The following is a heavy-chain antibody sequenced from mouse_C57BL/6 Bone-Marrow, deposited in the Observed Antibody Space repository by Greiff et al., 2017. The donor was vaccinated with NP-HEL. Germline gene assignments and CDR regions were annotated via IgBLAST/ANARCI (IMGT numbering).Heavy chain of an antibody. CDR1: GFTFSNYW. J-gene: IGHJ3*01. V-gene: IGHV6-3*01. D-gene: IGHD4-1*01. CDR2: IRLKSDNYAT. Sequence: EVKLVESGGGLVQPGGSMKLSCVASGFTFSNYWMNWVRQSPEKGLEWVAQIRLKSDNYATHYAESVKGRFTISRDDSKSSVYLQMNNLRAEDTGIYYCTGGTGTRFAYWGQGTLVTVSA. CDR3: TGGTGTRFAY.